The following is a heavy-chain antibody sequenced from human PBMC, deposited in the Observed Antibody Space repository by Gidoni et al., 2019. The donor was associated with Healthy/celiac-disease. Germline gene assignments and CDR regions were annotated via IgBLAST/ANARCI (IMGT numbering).Heavy chain of an antibody. J-gene: IGHJ4*02. CDR2: IIPIFGTA. CDR1: GGTFSTSA. D-gene: IGHD3-3*01. V-gene: IGHV1-69*01. CDR3: ARDTGSLRFLEWLFRD. Sequence: QVQLVQSGAEVKKPGSSVKVSCKASGGTFSTSAISWVRQAPGQGLEWMGGIIPIFGTANYAQKFQGRVTITADESTSTAYMELSSLRSEDTAVYYCARDTGSLRFLEWLFRDWGQGTLVTVSS.